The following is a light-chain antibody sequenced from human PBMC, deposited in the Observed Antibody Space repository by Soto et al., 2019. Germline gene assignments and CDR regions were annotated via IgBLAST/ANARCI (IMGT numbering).Light chain of an antibody. CDR1: TGVVSSFHY. J-gene: IGLJ2*01. CDR3: LLRYSGPGV. V-gene: IGLV7-46*01. CDR2: DTS. Sequence: QAVVTQEPSLTVSPGGTVTLTCGSSTGVVSSFHYPYWFQQKPGQAPRTLIYDTSEKHSWTPARFSGSLRGGKAALTLSGALPEDEAEYYCLLRYSGPGVFGGGTKLTVL.